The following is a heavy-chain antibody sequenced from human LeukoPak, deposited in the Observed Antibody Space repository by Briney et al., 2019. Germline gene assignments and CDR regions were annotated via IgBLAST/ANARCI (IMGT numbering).Heavy chain of an antibody. Sequence: SETLSLTCTVSGGSVSNSYWSWIRQPPGKGLEWVGYMYYSGSTNYNPSLKSRVTVSIDTSKNQFSLKLSSVTAADTAVYYCASPVGATPGYWGQGTLVTVSS. CDR1: GGSVSNSY. V-gene: IGHV4-59*02. CDR3: ASPVGATPGY. CDR2: MYYSGST. J-gene: IGHJ4*02. D-gene: IGHD1-26*01.